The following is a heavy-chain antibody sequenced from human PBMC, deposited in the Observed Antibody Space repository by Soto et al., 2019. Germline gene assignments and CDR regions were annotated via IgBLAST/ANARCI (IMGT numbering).Heavy chain of an antibody. D-gene: IGHD2-21*02. Sequence: ASVNVSCKSSGYTFTSYCISWGRQAPGQGLEWMGWISAYNGNTNYAQKLQGRVTMTTDTSTSTAYMELRSLRSDDTAVYYCARGGIVVVTTDAFDIWGQGTMVTVSS. CDR1: GYTFTSYC. CDR2: ISAYNGNT. V-gene: IGHV1-18*01. J-gene: IGHJ3*02. CDR3: ARGGIVVVTTDAFDI.